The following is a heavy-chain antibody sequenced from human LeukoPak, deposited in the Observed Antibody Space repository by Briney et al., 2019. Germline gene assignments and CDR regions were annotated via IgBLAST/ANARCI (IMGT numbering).Heavy chain of an antibody. J-gene: IGHJ3*02. CDR2: IYDGGST. CDR1: GGSISGGSYY. V-gene: IGHV4-61*01. CDR3: ASLTTADAFDI. Sequence: SETLYLTCTVSGGSISGGSYYWSWIRQPPGKGLEWIGYIYDGGSTNYNPSLKSRVTISVYTYKNQFSLKLSSVTAADTAVFYCASLTTADAFDIWGQGTMVTVSS. D-gene: IGHD3-22*01.